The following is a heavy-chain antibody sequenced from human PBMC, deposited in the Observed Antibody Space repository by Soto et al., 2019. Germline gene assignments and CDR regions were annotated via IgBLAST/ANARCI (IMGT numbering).Heavy chain of an antibody. V-gene: IGHV4-39*01. Sequence: QLQLQESGPGLVKPSETLSLMCSVSDDSINSDKYYWGWIRQPPGKGLEWIGSIYYRWNAYYNPSLQTRVTISLDKSKSQFSLKLNSVTAADSAVYFCARLEGLATISYYFDFWGPGALVTVSS. D-gene: IGHD3-9*01. J-gene: IGHJ4*02. CDR2: IYYRWNA. CDR1: DDSINSDKYY. CDR3: ARLEGLATISYYFDF.